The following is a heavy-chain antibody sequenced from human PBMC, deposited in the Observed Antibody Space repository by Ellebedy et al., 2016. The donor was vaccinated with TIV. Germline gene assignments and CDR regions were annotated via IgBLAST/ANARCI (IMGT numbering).Heavy chain of an antibody. CDR3: ARDGGSPTGSFEFDF. Sequence: SETLSLTCAVSGASITNYYWSWIRQPPGQGLEWIGRISYTGSTNYNPSLKSRVTISADTSENQFSLRLRSVTAADTAVYYCARDGGSPTGSFEFDFWGLGILVTVSS. J-gene: IGHJ4*02. CDR2: ISYTGST. D-gene: IGHD2-8*02. CDR1: GASITNYY. V-gene: IGHV4-59*01.